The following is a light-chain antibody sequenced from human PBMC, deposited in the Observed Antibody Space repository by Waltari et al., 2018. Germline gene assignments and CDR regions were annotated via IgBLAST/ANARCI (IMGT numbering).Light chain of an antibody. CDR3: CSYASTTWV. CDR2: DVT. Sequence: QSVLTQPASVSGSPGQSITISCTGTSSDVGSYNFVSCDQQHPGKAPKLMRYDVTKRPSGVSNRFSGSKSGNTASLTISGIQAGDEADYYCCSYASTTWVFGGGTRLTVL. J-gene: IGLJ3*02. V-gene: IGLV2-23*02. CDR1: SSDVGSYNF.